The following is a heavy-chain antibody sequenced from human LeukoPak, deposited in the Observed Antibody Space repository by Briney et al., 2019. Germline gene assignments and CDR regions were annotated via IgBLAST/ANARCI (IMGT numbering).Heavy chain of an antibody. CDR3: ASGLFSTYDY. J-gene: IGHJ4*02. D-gene: IGHD3-10*01. CDR2: INHSGST. CDR1: GGSFSGYY. V-gene: IGHV4-34*01. Sequence: SETLSLTCAVYGGSFSGYYWSWVRQPPGKGLEWIGEINHSGSTNYNPSLKSRVTISVDTSKNQFSLKLSSVTAADTAVYYCASGLFSTYDYWGQGTLVTVSS.